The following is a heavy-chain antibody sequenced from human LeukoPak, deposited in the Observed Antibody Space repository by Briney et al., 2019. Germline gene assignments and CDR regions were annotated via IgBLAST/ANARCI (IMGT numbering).Heavy chain of an antibody. V-gene: IGHV4-30-2*01. Sequence: SQTLSLTCAVSGASISSGGYSWSWIRQPPGKGLEWIGYIYHSGSTYYNPPLKSRVTMSVDRSKNQFSLKLTSVTAADTAVYYCATSEGYCRSTSCPIDYWGQGTLVTVSS. CDR3: ATSEGYCRSTSCPIDY. D-gene: IGHD2-2*01. CDR2: IYHSGST. J-gene: IGHJ4*02. CDR1: GASISSGGYS.